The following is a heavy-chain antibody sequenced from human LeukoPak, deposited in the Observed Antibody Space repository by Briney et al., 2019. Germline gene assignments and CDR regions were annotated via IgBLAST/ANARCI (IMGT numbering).Heavy chain of an antibody. V-gene: IGHV3-30*02. CDR3: ARDRIRAAAGSGYFDY. CDR1: GFTFSSYD. J-gene: IGHJ4*02. D-gene: IGHD6-13*01. Sequence: PGGSLRLSCAASGFTFSSYDIHWVRQAPGKGLEWVAFIRYDGSNKYYADSARGRFTISRDNSKKTLYLQMNSLRAEDTAVYYCARDRIRAAAGSGYFDYWGQGTLVTVSS. CDR2: IRYDGSNK.